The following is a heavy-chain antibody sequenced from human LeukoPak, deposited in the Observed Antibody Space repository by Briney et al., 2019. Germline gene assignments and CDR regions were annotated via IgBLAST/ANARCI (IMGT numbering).Heavy chain of an antibody. CDR2: INHSGST. D-gene: IGHD3-10*01. V-gene: IGHV4-34*01. Sequence: SETLSLTCAVYGGSFSGYYWSWIRQPPGKGLEWIGEINHSGSTIYNSSLKSRVTISVDTSKNQLSLKLNSVPAADTAVYYCARSIGPYGGEAFDIWGQGTMVTVSS. J-gene: IGHJ3*02. CDR1: GGSFSGYY. CDR3: ARSIGPYGGEAFDI.